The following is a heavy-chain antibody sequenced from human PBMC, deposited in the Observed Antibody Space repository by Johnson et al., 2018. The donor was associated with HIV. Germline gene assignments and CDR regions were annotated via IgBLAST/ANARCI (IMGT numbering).Heavy chain of an antibody. Sequence: QVQLVESGGGVVQPGRSLRLSCAVSGFTFSSYAMHWVRQAPGKGLEWVAIISYDGSNKYYADSVKGRFTISRDNAKNSLYLHMNSLRPEDTAVYFCAREGNWNPTYGFDVWGQGTIATVSS. V-gene: IGHV3-30-3*01. J-gene: IGHJ3*01. CDR1: GFTFSSYA. CDR3: AREGNWNPTYGFDV. D-gene: IGHD1-1*01. CDR2: ISYDGSNK.